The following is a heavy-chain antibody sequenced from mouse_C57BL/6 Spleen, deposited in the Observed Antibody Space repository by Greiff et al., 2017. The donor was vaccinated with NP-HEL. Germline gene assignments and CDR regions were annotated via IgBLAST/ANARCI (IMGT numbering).Heavy chain of an antibody. CDR3: ARRELGRGFDY. Sequence: DVHLVESGPELVKPGASVKIPCKASGYTFTDYNMDWVKQSHGKSLEWIGDINPNNGGTIYKQKFKGKATLTVDKSSSTAYMELRSLASEDTAVYYCARRELGRGFDYWGQGTTLTVSS. J-gene: IGHJ2*01. CDR2: INPNNGGT. D-gene: IGHD4-1*01. V-gene: IGHV1-18*01. CDR1: GYTFTDYN.